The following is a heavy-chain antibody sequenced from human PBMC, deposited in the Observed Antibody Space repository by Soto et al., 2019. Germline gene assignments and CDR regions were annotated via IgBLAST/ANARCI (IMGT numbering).Heavy chain of an antibody. V-gene: IGHV4-34*01. CDR2: ITHSGGT. CDR3: ARAKGYTGYDLSY. J-gene: IGHJ4*02. D-gene: IGHD5-12*01. Sequence: SETLSLTCAVYGGSFSDYYWSWIRQPPGKGLEWIGEITHSGGTNYNPSLKSRVTISVDTSKNQFSLRLSSVTAADTAVYYCARAKGYTGYDLSYWGQGTLVTVSS. CDR1: GGSFSDYY.